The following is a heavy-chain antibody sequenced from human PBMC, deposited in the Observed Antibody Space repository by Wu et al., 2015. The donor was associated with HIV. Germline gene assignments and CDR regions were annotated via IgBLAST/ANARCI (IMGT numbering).Heavy chain of an antibody. Sequence: QVQLVQSGAEVKKPGASVKVSCKASGYTFTGYYMHWVRQAPGQGLEWMGWINPKSGETNYAQKIQGRVTMTRDTSISTVYVDLTRLTSDDTAVYYCATWSGVFHLPPRPGSPTGWGQGTLVTVSS. V-gene: IGHV1-2*02. CDR1: GYTFTGYY. CDR2: INPKSGET. D-gene: IGHD3-16*01. J-gene: IGHJ4*02. CDR3: ATWSGVFHLPPRPGSPTG.